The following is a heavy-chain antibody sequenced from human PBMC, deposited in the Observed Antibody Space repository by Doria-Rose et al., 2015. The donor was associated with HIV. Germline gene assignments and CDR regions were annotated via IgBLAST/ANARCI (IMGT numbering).Heavy chain of an antibody. CDR3: ARIKSSRWYHKYYFDF. J-gene: IGHJ4*02. D-gene: IGHD6-13*01. CDR1: GVSLSSPGMG. CDR2: ISADDER. V-gene: IGHV2-26*01. Sequence: QITLKESGPVLVKPTETLTLTCTVSGVSLSSPGMGVSWIRQPPGKALEWLANISADDERSYKTSLKSSLTISRGTSKSQVVLTMTDMDPVDTATYYCARIKSSRWYHKYYFDFWGQGTLVIVSA.